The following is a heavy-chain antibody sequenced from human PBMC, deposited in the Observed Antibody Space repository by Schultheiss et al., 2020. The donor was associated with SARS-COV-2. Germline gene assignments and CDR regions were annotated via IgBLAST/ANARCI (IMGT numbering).Heavy chain of an antibody. D-gene: IGHD5-12*01. V-gene: IGHV4-34*01. J-gene: IGHJ4*02. CDR1: GGSFSGYY. Sequence: SETLSLTCAVYGGSFSGYYWSWIRQPPGKGLEWIGYIYYSGSTYYNPSLKSRVTISVDTSKNQFSLKLSSVTAADTAVYYCARPRHPGEYSGGLDYWGQGTLVTVSS. CDR2: IYYSGST. CDR3: ARPRHPGEYSGGLDY.